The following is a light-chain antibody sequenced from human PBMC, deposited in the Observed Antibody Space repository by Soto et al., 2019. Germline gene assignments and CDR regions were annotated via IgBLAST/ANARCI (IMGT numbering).Light chain of an antibody. Sequence: EMVMTQSPATLSVSPGERATLSCRASQSVSSNLAWYQQKPGQAPRLLIYGASTRATGIPARFSGSGSGAEFTLTISGLQSEEFAVYYCQQYNKWPYTFGQGTNLEIK. CDR2: GAS. CDR1: QSVSSN. J-gene: IGKJ2*01. V-gene: IGKV3-15*01. CDR3: QQYNKWPYT.